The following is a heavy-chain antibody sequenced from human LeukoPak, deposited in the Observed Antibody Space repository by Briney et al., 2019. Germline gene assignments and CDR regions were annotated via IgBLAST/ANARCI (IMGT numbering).Heavy chain of an antibody. V-gene: IGHV1-69*04. Sequence: SVKVSCKASGGTFSSYAISWARQAPGQGLEWMGRIIPIFGIANYAQKFQGRVTITADKSTSTAYMELSSLRSEDTAVYYCARVSDLDYYDSSGPNWFDPWGQGTLVTVSS. CDR2: IIPIFGIA. J-gene: IGHJ5*02. CDR3: ARVSDLDYYDSSGPNWFDP. CDR1: GGTFSSYA. D-gene: IGHD3-22*01.